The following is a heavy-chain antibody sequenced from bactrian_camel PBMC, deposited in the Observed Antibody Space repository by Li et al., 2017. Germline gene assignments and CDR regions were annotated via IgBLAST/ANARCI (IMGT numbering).Heavy chain of an antibody. CDR3: VADETCVRWYLPAGSADFGS. Sequence: HVQLVESGGGSVQPGGSLRLSCAASGNLYNLNCLGWFRQAPGKEREGVATIYIDAGTTAYGDSVKDRFTISLDNAKNTVWLQMNSLKPEDTAMYYCVADETCVRWYLPAGSADFGSWRQVTEVTVS. J-gene: IGHJ6*01. D-gene: IGHD2*01. CDR1: GNLYNLNC. V-gene: IGHV3S53*01. CDR2: IYIDAGTT.